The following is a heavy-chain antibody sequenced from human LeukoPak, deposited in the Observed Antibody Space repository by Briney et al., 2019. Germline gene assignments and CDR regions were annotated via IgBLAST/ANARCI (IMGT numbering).Heavy chain of an antibody. CDR3: ARQQQLVSPAFDI. D-gene: IGHD6-13*01. CDR1: GFTFSSYS. Sequence: GGSLRLSCAASGFTFSSYSMNWVRQAPGKGLEWVSYISSSSSTIYYADSVKGRFTISRDNAKNSLCLQMNSLRAEDTAVYYCARQQQLVSPAFDIWGQGTMVTVSS. J-gene: IGHJ3*02. CDR2: ISSSSSTI. V-gene: IGHV3-48*01.